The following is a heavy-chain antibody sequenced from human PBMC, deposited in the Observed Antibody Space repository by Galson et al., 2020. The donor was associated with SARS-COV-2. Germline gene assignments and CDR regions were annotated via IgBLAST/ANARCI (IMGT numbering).Heavy chain of an antibody. V-gene: IGHV3-9*01. D-gene: IGHD1-26*01. CDR1: GFTFDDYA. CDR3: AKDPAGELPSDY. Sequence: SLKISCAASGFTFDDYAMHWVRQAPGKGLEWVSGISWNSGSIGYADSVKGRFTISRDNAKNSLYLQMNSLRAEDTALYYCAKDPAGELPSDYWGQGTLVTVSS. CDR2: ISWNSGSI. J-gene: IGHJ4*02.